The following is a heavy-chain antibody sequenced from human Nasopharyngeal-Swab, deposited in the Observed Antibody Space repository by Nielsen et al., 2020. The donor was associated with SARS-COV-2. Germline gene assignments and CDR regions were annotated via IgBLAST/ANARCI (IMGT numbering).Heavy chain of an antibody. J-gene: IGHJ4*02. CDR2: IGDKVHNYAT. Sequence: VRQMPGKGLEWVGRIGDKVHNYATTYAASVKGRFTISRDDSKNTAFLQMDSLNTEDPALYYCTTDYYFDYWGQGTLVTVSS. D-gene: IGHD4/OR15-4a*01. V-gene: IGHV3-73*01. CDR3: TTDYYFDY.